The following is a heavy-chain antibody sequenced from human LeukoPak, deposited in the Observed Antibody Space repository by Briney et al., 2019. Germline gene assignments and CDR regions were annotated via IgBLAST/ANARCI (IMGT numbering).Heavy chain of an antibody. D-gene: IGHD3-10*01. CDR1: GFSFSTYD. CDR2: IRSDGGNE. V-gene: IGHV3-30*02. CDR3: AKGGYGSGRSTYFDY. Sequence: PGGSLRLSCAASGFSFSTYDMHWVRQAPGKGLQWVAFIRSDGGNEHSADSVKGRFTISRDNSKNTLYLQMSSLRPEDTAMYYCAKGGYGSGRSTYFDYWGQGTLVTVSS. J-gene: IGHJ4*02.